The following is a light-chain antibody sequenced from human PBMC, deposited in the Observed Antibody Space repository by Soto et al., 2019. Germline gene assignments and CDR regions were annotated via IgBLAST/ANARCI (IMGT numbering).Light chain of an antibody. CDR1: RTNSGSNS. Sequence: QSVLTQPPSASGTLGQRVTISCFGSRTNSGSNSVNWYQQLPGTAPKLHMYGNNQRPSGVPDRFSGSKSGTTASLAISGLQSEDEADYYCAAWDDSLNGRVFGGGTKLTVL. CDR3: AAWDDSLNGRV. J-gene: IGLJ3*02. V-gene: IGLV1-44*01. CDR2: GNN.